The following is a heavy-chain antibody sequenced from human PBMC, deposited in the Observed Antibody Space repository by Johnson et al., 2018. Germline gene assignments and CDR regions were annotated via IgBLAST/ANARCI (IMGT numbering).Heavy chain of an antibody. Sequence: QVQLQESGPGLVKPSETLSLTCTVSGGSISSSSYYWGWIRQPPGKGLEWIGYIYYSGSTNYNPSLKSRVTISVDPYKNQFSLTLGSVTAADTAVYYCARNPFWSIYYYYYMDVWGKGTTVTVSS. V-gene: IGHV4-61*01. J-gene: IGHJ6*03. D-gene: IGHD3-3*01. CDR1: GGSISSSSYY. CDR3: ARNPFWSIYYYYYMDV. CDR2: IYYSGST.